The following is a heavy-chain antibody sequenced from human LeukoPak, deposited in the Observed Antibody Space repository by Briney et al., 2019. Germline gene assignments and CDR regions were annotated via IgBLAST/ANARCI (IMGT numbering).Heavy chain of an antibody. CDR3: ASGPPASYSSSGEKAFDI. CDR1: GGTFSSYG. Sequence: SVKVSCKASGGTFSSYGISWVRQAPGQGLEWMGGIIPIFGTANYAQKFQGRVRITTDESTSTAYMELSSLRSEDTAVYYCASGPPASYSSSGEKAFDIWGQGTMVTVSS. CDR2: IIPIFGTA. D-gene: IGHD6-6*01. J-gene: IGHJ3*02. V-gene: IGHV1-69*05.